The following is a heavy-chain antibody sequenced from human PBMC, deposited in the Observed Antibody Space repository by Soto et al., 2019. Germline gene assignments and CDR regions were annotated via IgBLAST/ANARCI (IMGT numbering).Heavy chain of an antibody. CDR3: ARAGYNIDY. Sequence: QVQLQESGPGLVKPSETLSLTCTVSGGSISSYYWNWIRQPLGKGLEWIGYIYYTGNTNYNPSLKSRVTISVDPSKNQFSLKLSSVTAADTAVYYCARAGYNIDYWGQGSLVTVSS. V-gene: IGHV4-59*01. CDR1: GGSISSYY. J-gene: IGHJ4*02. CDR2: IYYTGNT. D-gene: IGHD5-12*01.